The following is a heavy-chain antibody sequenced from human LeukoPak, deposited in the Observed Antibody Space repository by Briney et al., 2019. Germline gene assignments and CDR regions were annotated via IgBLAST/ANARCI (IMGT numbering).Heavy chain of an antibody. CDR2: IKQDGSEK. Sequence: GGSLRLSCAASRFTFTTYWMSWVRQAPGKGLEWVANIKQDGSEKYYVDSVKGRFTISRDNAKNSLYLQMNSLRAEDTAVYYCARRSSGWYNSDYYMDVWGKGTTVTVSS. J-gene: IGHJ6*03. V-gene: IGHV3-7*01. CDR1: RFTFTTYW. CDR3: ARRSSGWYNSDYYMDV. D-gene: IGHD6-19*01.